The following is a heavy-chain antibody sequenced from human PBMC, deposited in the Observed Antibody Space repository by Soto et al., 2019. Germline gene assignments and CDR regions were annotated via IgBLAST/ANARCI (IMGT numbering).Heavy chain of an antibody. CDR1: GYTFTGYY. J-gene: IGHJ4*02. Sequence: QVQLVQSGAEVKKPGASVKVSCKASGYTFTGYYMHWVRQAPGQGLEWMGWINPKSGGTNYAQKFQGWVTMTRDTSISTAYTELSRLTSDDTAVYYCARGSPMWSLDYWGQGTLVTVSS. CDR3: ARGSPMWSLDY. D-gene: IGHD2-21*01. V-gene: IGHV1-2*04. CDR2: INPKSGGT.